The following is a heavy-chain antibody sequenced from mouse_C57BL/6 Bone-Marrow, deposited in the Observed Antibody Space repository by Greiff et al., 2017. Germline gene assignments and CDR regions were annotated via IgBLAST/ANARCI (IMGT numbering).Heavy chain of an antibody. CDR2: IYPRSGNT. CDR3: ARYCFSSAY. V-gene: IGHV1-81*01. J-gene: IGHJ3*01. CDR1: GYTFTSYG. Sequence: QVHLQQSGAELAKPGASVKLSCKASGYTFTSYGISWVKQRTGQGLEWIGEIYPRSGNTYYNEKFKGKATLTVDKSSSTAYMQLRSLTSEDSAVYYCARYCFSSAYWGQGTPVTVS.